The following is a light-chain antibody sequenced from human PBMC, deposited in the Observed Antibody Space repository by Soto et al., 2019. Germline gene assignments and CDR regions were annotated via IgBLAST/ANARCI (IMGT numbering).Light chain of an antibody. CDR2: DVS. J-gene: IGLJ1*01. V-gene: IGLV2-14*03. CDR3: TSYSSSSTKV. CDR1: SSDVGGYNY. Sequence: QSALTQPASVSGSPGQSITISCTGTSSDVGGYNYVSWYQQHPGKAPNHMIYDVSHRHSGVCIRLSGSKLGDTASLTIDCPQADDEADYFYTSYSSSSTKVFGTGTKLTVL.